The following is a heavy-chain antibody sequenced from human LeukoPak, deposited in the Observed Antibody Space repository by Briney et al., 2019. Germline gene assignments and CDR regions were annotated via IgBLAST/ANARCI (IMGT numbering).Heavy chain of an antibody. D-gene: IGHD3-9*01. J-gene: IGHJ3*02. V-gene: IGHV3-30-3*01. CDR2: ISYDGSNK. Sequence: GGSLRLSCAASGFTFSSYAMHWVRQAPGKGLEWVAVISYDGSNKYYADSVKGRFTISRDNSKNTLYLQMNSLRAEDTAVYYCARELRYFDWSPFRGAFDIWGQGTMVTVSS. CDR1: GFTFSSYA. CDR3: ARELRYFDWSPFRGAFDI.